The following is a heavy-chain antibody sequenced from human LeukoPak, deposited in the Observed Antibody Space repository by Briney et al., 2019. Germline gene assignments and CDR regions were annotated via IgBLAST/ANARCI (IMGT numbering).Heavy chain of an antibody. CDR1: GFTFSSYA. D-gene: IGHD3-22*01. V-gene: IGHV3-23*01. Sequence: GVPLRLSCAASGFTFSSYAMSWVRQSPGKGLEWVSAISGSGGSTYYADSVKGRFTISRDNPKNTLYLQMNSLRAEDTAVYYCAKYTYYYDSSGYYYHRAFDYWGQGTLVTVSS. CDR3: AKYTYYYDSSGYYYHRAFDY. J-gene: IGHJ4*02. CDR2: ISGSGGST.